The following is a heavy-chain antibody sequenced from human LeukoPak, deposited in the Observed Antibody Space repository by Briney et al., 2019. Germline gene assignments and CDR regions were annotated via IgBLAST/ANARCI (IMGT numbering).Heavy chain of an antibody. V-gene: IGHV1-69*04. CDR1: GGTFGNYC. J-gene: IGHJ4*02. Sequence: WASVKLSCKISGGTFGNYCISWVRQAPGQGLEWMGRTIPIRGMTNYAQKFQGRVTITADTSTSTAYMELSSLTSEDTAVYFCARGPYDGTFYFDSWGQGTLVIVSS. D-gene: IGHD3-16*01. CDR3: ARGPYDGTFYFDS. CDR2: TIPIRGMT.